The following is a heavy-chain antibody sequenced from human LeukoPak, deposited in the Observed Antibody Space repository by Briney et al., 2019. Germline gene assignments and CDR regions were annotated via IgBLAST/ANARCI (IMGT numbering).Heavy chain of an antibody. Sequence: SETLSLTCAVYDASLKDYYWSWFRQPPGKGLEWIGEVSHRGRTNYNSSLKSRVTISVDTSKNQFSLMLTSVTAADTAIYYCAREMFMARGGFDIWDQGTVVTVSS. D-gene: IGHD3-10*01. J-gene: IGHJ3*02. CDR1: DASLKDYY. CDR2: VSHRGRT. V-gene: IGHV4-34*01. CDR3: AREMFMARGGFDI.